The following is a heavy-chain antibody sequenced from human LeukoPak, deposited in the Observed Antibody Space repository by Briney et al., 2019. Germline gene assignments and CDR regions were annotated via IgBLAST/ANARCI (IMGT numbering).Heavy chain of an antibody. Sequence: GASVKLSCKASGYTFTSYYMHWVRQAPGQGLEWMGIINPSGGSTSYAQKFQGRVTMTRDTSTSTVYMELSSLRSEDTAVYYCARDPLLRRDAFDIWGQGTMVTVSS. J-gene: IGHJ3*02. D-gene: IGHD1-26*01. CDR1: GYTFTSYY. CDR2: INPSGGST. V-gene: IGHV1-46*01. CDR3: ARDPLLRRDAFDI.